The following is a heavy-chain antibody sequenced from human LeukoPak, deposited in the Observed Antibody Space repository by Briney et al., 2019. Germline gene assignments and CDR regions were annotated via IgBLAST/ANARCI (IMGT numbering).Heavy chain of an antibody. CDR1: GFTFSSYS. J-gene: IGHJ4*02. D-gene: IGHD1-1*01. CDR3: ARDVLEHPFEY. CDR2: VSGSGGST. Sequence: GGSLRLSCVASGFTFSSYSMSWVRQAPGKGLEWVSGVSGSGGSTYYADAVKGRFTISRDNSKNTVYLQMNSLRAEDTAVYFCARDVLEHPFEYWGQGTLVTVSS. V-gene: IGHV3-23*01.